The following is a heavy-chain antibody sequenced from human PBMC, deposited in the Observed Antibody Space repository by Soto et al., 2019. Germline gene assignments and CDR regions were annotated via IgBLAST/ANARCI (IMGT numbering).Heavy chain of an antibody. CDR1: GFTFSSYW. D-gene: IGHD6-13*01. V-gene: IGHV3-74*01. J-gene: IGHJ5*02. CDR3: ARGVGQQLVPVWFDP. CDR2: INSDGSST. Sequence: EVQLVESGGGLVQPGGSLRLSCAASGFTFSSYWMHWVRQAPGKGLVWVSRINSDGSSTSYADSVKGRFTISRDNAKNTLYLQMNSLRAEDTAVYYCARGVGQQLVPVWFDPWGQGTLVTVSS.